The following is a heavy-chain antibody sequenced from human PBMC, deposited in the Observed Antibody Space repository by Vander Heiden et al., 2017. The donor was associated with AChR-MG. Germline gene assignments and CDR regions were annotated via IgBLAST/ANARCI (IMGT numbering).Heavy chain of an antibody. CDR3: ARDITMVRGVNNYYYDGMDV. D-gene: IGHD3-10*01. J-gene: IGHJ6*02. CDR2: ISAYNGNT. CDR1: GYTFTSYG. V-gene: IGHV1-18*01. Sequence: QVQLVQSGAEVKKPGASVKVSCKASGYTFTSYGISWVRQAPGQGLEWMGWISAYNGNTNYAQKLQGRVTMTTDTSTSTAYMELRSMRSDDTAVYYCARDITMVRGVNNYYYDGMDVWGQGTTVTVSS.